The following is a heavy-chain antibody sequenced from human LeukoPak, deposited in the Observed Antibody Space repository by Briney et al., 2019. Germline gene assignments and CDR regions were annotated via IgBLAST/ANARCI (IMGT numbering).Heavy chain of an antibody. Sequence: ASVKVSCKASGYTFTGYYMHWVRQAPGQGLEWMGWINPNSGGTNYAQKFQGRVTMTRDTSISTAYMELSRLRSDDTAVYYCARREGVQLERLLTRDYWGQGTLVTVSS. CDR3: ARREGVQLERLLTRDY. D-gene: IGHD1-1*01. CDR2: INPNSGGT. V-gene: IGHV1-2*02. J-gene: IGHJ4*02. CDR1: GYTFTGYY.